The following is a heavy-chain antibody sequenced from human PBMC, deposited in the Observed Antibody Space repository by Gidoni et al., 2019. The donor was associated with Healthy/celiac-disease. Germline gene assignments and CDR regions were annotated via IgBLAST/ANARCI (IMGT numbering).Heavy chain of an antibody. CDR3: ATATTMVRGVIKGSWFDP. J-gene: IGHJ5*02. CDR1: GYTLTELS. CDR2: FDPEDGET. V-gene: IGHV1-24*01. Sequence: QVKLVQSGAEVKNPGASVKVSCKVSGYTLTELSMHWVRQAPGKGLEWMGGFDPEDGETIYAQKFQGRVTMTEDTSTDTAYMELSSLRSEDTAVYYCATATTMVRGVIKGSWFDPWGQGTLVTVSS. D-gene: IGHD3-10*01.